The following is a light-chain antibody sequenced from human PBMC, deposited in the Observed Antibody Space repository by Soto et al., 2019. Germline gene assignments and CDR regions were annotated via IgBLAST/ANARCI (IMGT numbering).Light chain of an antibody. V-gene: IGKV2-30*01. CDR3: QQYGSSPLT. CDR1: HSLVYSDGSTY. CDR2: KVS. Sequence: DVVMTQSPLSLPVTLGQPASISCRSSHSLVYSDGSTYLNWFQQRPGQSPRRLIYKVSNRDSGVPDRFSGSGSGTDFTLTISRLEPEDFAVYYCQQYGSSPLTFGGGTKVDIK. J-gene: IGKJ4*01.